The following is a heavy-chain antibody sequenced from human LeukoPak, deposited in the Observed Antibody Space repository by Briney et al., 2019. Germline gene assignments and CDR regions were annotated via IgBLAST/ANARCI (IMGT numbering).Heavy chain of an antibody. J-gene: IGHJ4*02. CDR3: ARGPGYDFWSGYYKGGYFDY. V-gene: IGHV4-34*01. CDR1: GGSISTYY. D-gene: IGHD3-3*01. CDR2: INHSGST. Sequence: PSETLSLTCTVSGGSISTYYWSWIRQPPGKGLEGIGEINHSGSTNYNPSLKSRVTISVDTSKNQFSLKLSSVTAADTAVYYCARGPGYDFWSGYYKGGYFDYWGQGTLVTVSS.